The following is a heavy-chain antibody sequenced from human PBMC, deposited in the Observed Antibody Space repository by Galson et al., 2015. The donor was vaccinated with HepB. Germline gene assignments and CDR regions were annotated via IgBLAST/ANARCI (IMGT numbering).Heavy chain of an antibody. CDR1: GFSLSNARMG. V-gene: IGHV2-26*01. J-gene: IGHJ4*02. D-gene: IGHD3-22*01. CDR3: ARIRYDSSDFDY. Sequence: PALVKPTQTLTLTCTVSGFSLSNARMGVSWIRQPPGKALEWLAPIFSNDEKSYSTSLKSRLTISKDTSKSQVVLTMTNMDPVDTATYYCARIRYDSSDFDYWGQGTLVTVSS. CDR2: IFSNDEK.